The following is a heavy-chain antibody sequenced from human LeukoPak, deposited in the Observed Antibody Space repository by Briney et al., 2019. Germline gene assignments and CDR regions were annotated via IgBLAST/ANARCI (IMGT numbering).Heavy chain of an antibody. V-gene: IGHV1-24*01. Sequence: ASVKVSCKVSGYTLTELSMHWVRQAPGKGLEWMGGFDPEDGETIYAQKFQGRVTMTEDTSTDTAYMELSSLRSEDTAVYYCATDLGGGNRASLLSDYWGRGTLVTVSS. D-gene: IGHD4-23*01. CDR3: ATDLGGGNRASLLSDY. CDR2: FDPEDGET. J-gene: IGHJ2*01. CDR1: GYTLTELS.